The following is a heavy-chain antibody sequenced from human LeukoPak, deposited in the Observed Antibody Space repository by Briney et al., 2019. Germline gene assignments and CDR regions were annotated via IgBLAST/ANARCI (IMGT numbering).Heavy chain of an antibody. Sequence: SVKVSCKASGGTFSSYAISWVRQAPGQRLEWMGRIIPIFGTANYAQEFQGRVTITTDESTSTAYMELSSLRSEDTAVYYCARGGSSRGDRFDYWGQGTLVTVSS. J-gene: IGHJ4*02. CDR2: IIPIFGTA. D-gene: IGHD3-10*01. CDR3: ARGGSSRGDRFDY. V-gene: IGHV1-69*05. CDR1: GGTFSSYA.